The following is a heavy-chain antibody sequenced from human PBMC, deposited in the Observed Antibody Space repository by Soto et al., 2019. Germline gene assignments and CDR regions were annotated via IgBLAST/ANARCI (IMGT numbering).Heavy chain of an antibody. J-gene: IGHJ4*02. CDR1: GASISSGSW. D-gene: IGHD2-8*01. V-gene: IGHV4-4*02. Sequence: QVQLQESGPGLAKPSETLSLSCAVSGASISSGSWWSWVRQPPGKGLGWIGEIYHSGSTNYNPSRKSRVTISVDKFKNQFSLNLDSVTAADTDVYYCARDGPNGDNLRDWGQGTLVTVSS. CDR2: IYHSGST. CDR3: ARDGPNGDNLRD.